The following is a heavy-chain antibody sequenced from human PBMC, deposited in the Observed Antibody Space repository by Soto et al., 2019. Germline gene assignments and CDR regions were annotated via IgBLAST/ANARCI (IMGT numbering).Heavy chain of an antibody. J-gene: IGHJ3*02. V-gene: IGHV1-46*01. CDR1: GYTFTSYY. CDR3: ASLVTANAFDI. Sequence: ASLKFSCKSSGYTFTSYYMHWVLQAPGQGLEWMGIINPSGGSTSYAQKFQGRVTMTRDTSTSTVYMELSSLRSEDTAVYYCASLVTANAFDIWGQGKMVTVSS. CDR2: INPSGGST. D-gene: IGHD2-21*02.